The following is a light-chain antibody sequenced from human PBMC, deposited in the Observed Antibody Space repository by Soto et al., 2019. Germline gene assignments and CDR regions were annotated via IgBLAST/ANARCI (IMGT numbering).Light chain of an antibody. CDR2: LNSDGSH. CDR1: SGHSSYA. CDR3: QTWVSGSRI. V-gene: IGLV4-69*01. Sequence: QSVLTQSPSASASLGASVKLTCTLSSGHSSYAIAWHQQQPEKGPRYLMKLNSDGSHLKGDGIPDRFSGSTSGAERYLIISSLQSDDEADYYCQTWVSGSRIFGGGTKLTVL. J-gene: IGLJ2*01.